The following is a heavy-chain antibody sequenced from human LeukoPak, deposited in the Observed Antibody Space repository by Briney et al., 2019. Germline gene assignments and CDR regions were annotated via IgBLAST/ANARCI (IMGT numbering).Heavy chain of an antibody. Sequence: SETLSLTCAVYGGSFSDYYWSWIRQPPGKGLEWIGEINHSGSTNYNPSLKSRVTISVDTSKNQFSLKLSSVTAADTAVYYCARAVRGSGSPHWGQGTLVTVSS. CDR1: GGSFSDYY. V-gene: IGHV4-34*01. CDR2: INHSGST. J-gene: IGHJ4*02. D-gene: IGHD3-10*01. CDR3: ARAVRGSGSPH.